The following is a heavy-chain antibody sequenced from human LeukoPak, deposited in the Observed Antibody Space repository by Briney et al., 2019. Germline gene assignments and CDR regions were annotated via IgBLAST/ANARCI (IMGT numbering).Heavy chain of an antibody. CDR2: FYSGGSR. D-gene: IGHD4-23*01. CDR3: ARGTFYGGNAPFAFDI. J-gene: IGHJ3*02. V-gene: IGHV3-53*01. CDR1: APTVSSKY. Sequence: GRCLSPSCALAAPTVSSKYTSWVSQAPGKGLEWDSVFYSGGSRSYADSVKGRHTSSRDNSKNTLYFQMNSLRAEDTAVYYCARGTFYGGNAPFAFDIWGQGAMVTVSS.